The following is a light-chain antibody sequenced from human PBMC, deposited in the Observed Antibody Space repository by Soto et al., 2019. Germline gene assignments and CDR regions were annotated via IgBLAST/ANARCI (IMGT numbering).Light chain of an antibody. CDR3: QQYRGWPRT. V-gene: IGKV3D-15*01. CDR2: GAS. J-gene: IGKJ1*01. Sequence: IVLTQSPGTLSVSPGERVTLSCRASQRVDIDLAWYQQKPGQAPRLLIYGASTRATDMPGRFRGSGAGAEFTLTISSLQSEDSAVYYCQQYRGWPRTFGQGTKVEIK. CDR1: QRVDID.